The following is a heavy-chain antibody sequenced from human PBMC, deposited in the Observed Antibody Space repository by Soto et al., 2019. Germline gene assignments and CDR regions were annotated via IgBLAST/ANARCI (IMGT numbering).Heavy chain of an antibody. CDR3: ARGLYGQGYYYYGMDV. V-gene: IGHV1-69*12. CDR1: GGTFSSYA. CDR2: MIPIFGTA. D-gene: IGHD2-8*01. J-gene: IGHJ6*01. Sequence: QVQLVQSGAEVKKPGSSVKVSCKASGGTFSSYAISWVRQAPGQGLEWMGGMIPIFGTANYAQKFQGRVTLTADESTRTDYMELSSLGSEDTAVYYCARGLYGQGYYYYGMDVWGQGTTVTVSS.